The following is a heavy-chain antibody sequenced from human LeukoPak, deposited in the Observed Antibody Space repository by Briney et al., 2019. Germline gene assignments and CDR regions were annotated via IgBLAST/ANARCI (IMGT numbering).Heavy chain of an antibody. CDR3: SRESGPFCPFGY. CDR2: IYYSGST. D-gene: IGHD1-26*01. CDR1: GGSISSYY. Sequence: SETLSLTCTVSGGSISSYYWSWIRQPPGKGLEWIGYIYYSGSTNYNPSLNGRVTMSLDKSSNQLSLHLTSVTAADTATYFCSRESGPFCPFGYWGQGTLVIVSS. J-gene: IGHJ4*02. V-gene: IGHV4-59*12.